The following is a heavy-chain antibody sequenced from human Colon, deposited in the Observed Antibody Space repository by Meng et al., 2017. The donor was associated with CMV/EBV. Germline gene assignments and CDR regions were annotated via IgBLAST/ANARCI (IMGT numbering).Heavy chain of an antibody. Sequence: FPLNPVQLSVGWIRQPPGKALEWLALVYWNDDKRYNPSLKNRLTVTKDTSKNQVVLRVTNMDPVDSGTYFCAHGGSGYDFGAGGFDYWGQGTLVTVSS. J-gene: IGHJ4*02. CDR2: VYWNDDK. V-gene: IGHV2-5*01. CDR3: AHGGSGYDFGAGGFDY. CDR1: FPLNPVQLS. D-gene: IGHD5-12*01.